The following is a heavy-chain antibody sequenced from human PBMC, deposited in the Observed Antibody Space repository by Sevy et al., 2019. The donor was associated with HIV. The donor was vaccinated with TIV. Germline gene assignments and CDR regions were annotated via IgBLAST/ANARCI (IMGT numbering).Heavy chain of an antibody. V-gene: IGHV7-4-1*04. CDR1: GYRFTSYA. Sequence: ASVKVSCKASGYRFTSYAMNWVRQAPGQGLEWIGWINANTGKPTYAQGFTGRFVFSLDTSVNMAYLQISSLKAEDTAVYYCAKGRPGSGYAGAAAGDWGQGTRVTVSS. D-gene: IGHD5-12*01. CDR2: INANTGKP. J-gene: IGHJ4*02. CDR3: AKGRPGSGYAGAAAGD.